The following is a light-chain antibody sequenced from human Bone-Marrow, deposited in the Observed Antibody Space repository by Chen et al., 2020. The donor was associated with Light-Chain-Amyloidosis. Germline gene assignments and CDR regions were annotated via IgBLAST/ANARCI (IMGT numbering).Light chain of an antibody. J-gene: IGLJ3*02. CDR3: CAYTGSSTWV. V-gene: IGLV2-23*01. CDR2: GDF. CDR1: NSDVGNYNL. Sequence: QSPLTQPASVSGSPGPSLTISCTASNSDVGNYNLVSWSQHHPGKAPKLIIYGDFKRPSGVSNRFSGSKSGNTASLTISGLQNEDEAHYHCCAYTGSSTWVFGGGTKLTVL.